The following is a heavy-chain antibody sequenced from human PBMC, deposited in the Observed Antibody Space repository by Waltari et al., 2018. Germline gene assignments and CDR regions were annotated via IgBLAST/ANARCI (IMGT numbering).Heavy chain of an antibody. CDR3: VRGSGGYSWFDP. CDR1: GYIFTDYY. CDR2: FNPDSGGT. D-gene: IGHD3-10*01. V-gene: IGHV1-2*06. J-gene: IGHJ5*02. Sequence: QVQLVQSGAAVKKPGASVKVSWKASGYIFTDYYIHWVRQAPGRGLEWVGRFNPDSGGTNYAQKFQGRVTMTTDTSITTAYMELSRLTSDDTALYYCVRGSGGYSWFDPWGQGTLLTVSS.